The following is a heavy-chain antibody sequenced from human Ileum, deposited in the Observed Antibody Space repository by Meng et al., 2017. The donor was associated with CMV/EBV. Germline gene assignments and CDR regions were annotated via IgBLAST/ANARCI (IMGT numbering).Heavy chain of an antibody. J-gene: IGHJ4*02. V-gene: IGHV7-4-1*02. Sequence: QVHLVQSGSELKRPGASVKVSCKASGYTFTSNNINWLRQAHGQGSEWMGWINTKTGNPTYAHGFTGRFVFSLDTSVSTAYLQISGLQAEDTAVYYCARDGLNERYFDYWGQGTLVTVSS. CDR2: INTKTGNP. CDR1: GYTFTSNN. CDR3: ARDGLNERYFDY.